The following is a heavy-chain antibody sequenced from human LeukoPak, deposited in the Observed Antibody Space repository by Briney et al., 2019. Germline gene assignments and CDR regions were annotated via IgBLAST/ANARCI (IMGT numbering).Heavy chain of an antibody. J-gene: IGHJ3*02. CDR2: MNPNSGNT. V-gene: IGHV1-8*01. D-gene: IGHD3-10*01. Sequence: ASVKVSCKASGYTFTSYDINWVRQATGQGLEWMGWMNPNSGNTGCAQKFQGRVTMTRNTSISTAYMELSSLRSEDTAVYYCARARFGGLYSAFDIWGQGTMVTVSS. CDR1: GYTFTSYD. CDR3: ARARFGGLYSAFDI.